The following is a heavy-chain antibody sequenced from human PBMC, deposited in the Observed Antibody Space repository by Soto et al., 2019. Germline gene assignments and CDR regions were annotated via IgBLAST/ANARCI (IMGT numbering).Heavy chain of an antibody. D-gene: IGHD6-25*01. CDR2: VYFSGNT. Sequence: PSETLSLTCTVSGGSLSSYYWTWIWQSPGKGLEWIGYVYFSGNTNYNPSLKSRVTISIDTSKNQFSLRLASVTAADTAFYYCGSVRPSGYVLSWGQGTLVTVSS. J-gene: IGHJ5*02. CDR3: GSVRPSGYVLS. CDR1: GGSLSSYY. V-gene: IGHV4-59*01.